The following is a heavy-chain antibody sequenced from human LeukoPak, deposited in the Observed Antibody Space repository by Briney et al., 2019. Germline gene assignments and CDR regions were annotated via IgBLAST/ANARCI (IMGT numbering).Heavy chain of an antibody. V-gene: IGHV1-2*02. CDR1: GYTFTGYY. CDR3: ARGDNGSGSYYMRY. D-gene: IGHD3-10*01. Sequence: GASVKVSCKASGYTFTGYYIHWVRQAPGQGLEWMGWINPNSGGTNYAQKFQGRVTMTRDTSSSTAYLDLSRLRSDDTAVYYCARGDNGSGSYYMRYWGQGTLVTLSS. J-gene: IGHJ4*02. CDR2: INPNSGGT.